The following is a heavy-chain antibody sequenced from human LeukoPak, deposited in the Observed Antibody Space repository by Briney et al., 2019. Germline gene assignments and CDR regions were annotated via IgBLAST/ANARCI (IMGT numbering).Heavy chain of an antibody. V-gene: IGHV3-30*02. J-gene: IGHJ4*02. D-gene: IGHD2-15*01. CDR2: IRYDGSNK. Sequence: GGSLRLSCAASGFSFSSYGMHWLRQAPGKGLEWVAFIRYDGSNKYYADSVKGRFTISRDNSKNTLYLQMNSLRAEDTAVYYCARGDCSGGSCYLSLTTIDYWGQGTLVTVSS. CDR3: ARGDCSGGSCYLSLTTIDY. CDR1: GFSFSSYG.